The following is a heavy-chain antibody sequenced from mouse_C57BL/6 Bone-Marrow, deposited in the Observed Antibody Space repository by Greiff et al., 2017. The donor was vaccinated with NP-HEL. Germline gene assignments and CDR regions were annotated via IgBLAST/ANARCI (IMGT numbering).Heavy chain of an antibody. V-gene: IGHV1-69*01. CDR1: GYTFTSYW. Sequence: QVQLQQPGAELVMPGASVKLSCKASGYTFTSYWMHWVKQRPGQGLEWIGEIDPSDSYTNYNQKFKGKSTLTVDKSSSTAYMQLSSLTSEDSAVDDCAREGYYYTYFDYWGQGTTLTVSS. D-gene: IGHD1-1*01. CDR3: AREGYYYTYFDY. CDR2: IDPSDSYT. J-gene: IGHJ2*01.